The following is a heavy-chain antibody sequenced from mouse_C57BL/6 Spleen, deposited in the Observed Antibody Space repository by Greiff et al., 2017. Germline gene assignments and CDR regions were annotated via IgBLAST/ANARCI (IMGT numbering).Heavy chain of an antibody. Sequence: VQLQQSGAELVKPGASVKLSCTASGFNIKDYYMHWVKQRTEQGLEWIGRIDPKDGDTKYAPKFQGKATITADTSSNTAYLQLSRLTSEDTAVYYCASPYDYDKPMDYWGQGTSVTVSS. CDR3: ASPYDYDKPMDY. CDR2: IDPKDGDT. J-gene: IGHJ4*01. CDR1: GFNIKDYY. D-gene: IGHD2-4*01. V-gene: IGHV14-2*01.